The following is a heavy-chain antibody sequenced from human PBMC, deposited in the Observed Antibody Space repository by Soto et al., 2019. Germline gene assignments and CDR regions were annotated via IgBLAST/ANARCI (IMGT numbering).Heavy chain of an antibody. J-gene: IGHJ4*02. CDR2: INTYNGMT. CDR3: AKSPRGEMATD. Sequence: QVQLVQSGGEVKKPGASVTVSCKASGYTFINYYITWVRQAPGQGLEWMAWINTYNGMTDYAQRFQGRVTMTRDASTSTAYMELRNLGSDDTAVYFCAKSPRGEMATDWGQGTLVTVSS. D-gene: IGHD5-12*01. V-gene: IGHV1-18*01. CDR1: GYTFINYY.